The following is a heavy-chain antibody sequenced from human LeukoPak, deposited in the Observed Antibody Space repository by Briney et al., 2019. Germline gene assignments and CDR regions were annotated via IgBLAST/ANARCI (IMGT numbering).Heavy chain of an antibody. CDR1: GFTFSSYS. Sequence: GGSLRLSCAASGFTFSSYSMNWVRQAPGKGLEWVSYISSSSSTIYYADSVKGRFTISRDNAKNSLYLQMNSLRAEDTAVYYCARAVPAAISIAAAGYFDYWSQGTLVTVSS. CDR3: ARAVPAAISIAAAGYFDY. D-gene: IGHD6-13*01. J-gene: IGHJ4*02. CDR2: ISSSSSTI. V-gene: IGHV3-48*04.